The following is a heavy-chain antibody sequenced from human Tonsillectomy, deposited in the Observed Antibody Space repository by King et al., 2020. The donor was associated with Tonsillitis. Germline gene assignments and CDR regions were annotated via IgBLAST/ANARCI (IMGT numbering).Heavy chain of an antibody. Sequence: QLVQSGGGLVKPGGSLRLSCAASGFTFSDYYMSWIRQAPGKGLEWVSYISSSGSTIYYADSVKGRFTISRDNAKNSLYLQMNSLRAEDTAVYYCARDLAYYDFWSGYSISAYYYYYMDVWGKGTTVTVSS. CDR3: ARDLAYYDFWSGYSISAYYYYYMDV. CDR2: ISSSGSTI. D-gene: IGHD3-3*01. V-gene: IGHV3-11*01. CDR1: GFTFSDYY. J-gene: IGHJ6*03.